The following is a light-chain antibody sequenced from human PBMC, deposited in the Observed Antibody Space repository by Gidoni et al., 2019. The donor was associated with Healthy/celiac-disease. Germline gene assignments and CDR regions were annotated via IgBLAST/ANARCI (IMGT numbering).Light chain of an antibody. CDR3: QQYYSTCRT. CDR1: QSVLYSSNNKNY. V-gene: IGKV4-1*01. J-gene: IGKJ1*01. CDR2: WAS. Sequence: DIVMTQSPDSLAVSLGERATINCKSSQSVLYSSNNKNYLAWYQQKPGQPPKLLIYWASTRESGVPDRFSGSGSGTDFTLTISSLQAEDVAVYYCQQYYSTCRTFGQGTKVEIK.